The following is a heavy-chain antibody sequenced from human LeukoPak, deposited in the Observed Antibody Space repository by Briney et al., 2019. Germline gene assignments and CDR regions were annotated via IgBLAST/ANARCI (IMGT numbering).Heavy chain of an antibody. V-gene: IGHV3-7*03. Sequence: GGSLSLSCAASGFTFSSYWMSWVRQATVKGLEWVTSIKQDGSQKYYVDSVMGRFTISRDNAKNSLYLQMNSLRAEDTAVYCCARELWQWRYWGQGTLVTVSS. D-gene: IGHD6-19*01. CDR3: ARELWQWRY. CDR1: GFTFSSYW. CDR2: IKQDGSQK. J-gene: IGHJ4*02.